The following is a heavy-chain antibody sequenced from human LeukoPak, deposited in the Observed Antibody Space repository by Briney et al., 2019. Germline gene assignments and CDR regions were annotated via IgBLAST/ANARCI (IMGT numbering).Heavy chain of an antibody. CDR1: GYTFTSYG. Sequence: ASEKVSCKASGYTFTSYGISWVRQAPGQGLEWMGWISAYNGNTNYAQKLQGRVTMTTDTSTSTAYMELRSLRSDDTAVYYCARDSGQLLSGYYFDYWGQGTLVTVSS. CDR2: ISAYNGNT. V-gene: IGHV1-18*01. D-gene: IGHD2-2*01. CDR3: ARDSGQLLSGYYFDY. J-gene: IGHJ4*02.